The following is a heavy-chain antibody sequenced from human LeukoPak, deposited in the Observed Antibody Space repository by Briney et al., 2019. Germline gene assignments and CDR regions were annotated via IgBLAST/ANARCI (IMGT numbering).Heavy chain of an antibody. CDR2: ISYDGSNK. CDR1: GFTFSSYG. D-gene: IGHD6-6*01. Sequence: PGGSLRLSCAASGFTFSSYGMHWVRQAPGKGLEWVAVISYDGSNKYYADSVKGRFTISRDNSKNTLYLQMSSLRVEDTAVYYCAKDRGPSLGSNPLEYFDNWGQGILVTVSS. V-gene: IGHV3-30*18. CDR3: AKDRGPSLGSNPLEYFDN. J-gene: IGHJ4*02.